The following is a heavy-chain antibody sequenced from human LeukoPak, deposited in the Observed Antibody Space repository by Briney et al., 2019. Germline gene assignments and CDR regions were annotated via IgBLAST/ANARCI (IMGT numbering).Heavy chain of an antibody. CDR3: VRDRWPGLGDF. D-gene: IGHD6-19*01. J-gene: IGHJ6*02. Sequence: GGSLRLSCAASGFTVSDNYMSWVRQAPGKGLEWVSTVYSGGLTYYADPVKGRFTISRDNSKNTLFLQMSSLRAEDTAVYYCVRDRWPGLGDFWGQGTTVTVSS. CDR2: VYSGGLT. CDR1: GFTVSDNY. V-gene: IGHV3-66*01.